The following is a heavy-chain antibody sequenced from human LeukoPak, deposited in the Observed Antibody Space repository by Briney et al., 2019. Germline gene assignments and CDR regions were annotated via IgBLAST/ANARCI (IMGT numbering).Heavy chain of an antibody. Sequence: PGGSLRLSCEGSGFNFRNYAMTWVRQAPGKGLEWVSAISGSGERRYHEDSVKGRFTISRDNSRNKVFLQMNSLRVEDTAVYYCAKSDDYGGNSYNAFDIWGQGTMVTVSS. J-gene: IGHJ3*02. CDR1: GFNFRNYA. D-gene: IGHD4-23*01. V-gene: IGHV3-23*01. CDR3: AKSDDYGGNSYNAFDI. CDR2: ISGSGERR.